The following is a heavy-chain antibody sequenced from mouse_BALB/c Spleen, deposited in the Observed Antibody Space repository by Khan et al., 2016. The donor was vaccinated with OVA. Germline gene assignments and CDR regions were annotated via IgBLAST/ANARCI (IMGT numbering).Heavy chain of an antibody. CDR2: IYPFNDDT. CDR3: APVGNYYVSFAY. Sequence: VRLQQSGPELVKPGASVKMSCKASGYTFTSYVMHWVKQKPGLGLEWIGYIYPFNDDTKYNENFKGKATLTSDKSSSTAYMELSSLTSEDSAVYYYAPVGNYYVSFAYWGQGTLVTVSA. V-gene: IGHV1S136*01. J-gene: IGHJ3*01. CDR1: GYTFTSYV. D-gene: IGHD1-1*01.